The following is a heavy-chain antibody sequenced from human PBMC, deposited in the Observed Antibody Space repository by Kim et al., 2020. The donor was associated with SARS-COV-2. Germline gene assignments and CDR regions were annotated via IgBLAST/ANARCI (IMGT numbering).Heavy chain of an antibody. Sequence: GGSLRLSCAASGFTFSSYWMSWVRQAPGKGLEWVANIKQDGSEKYYVDSVKGRFTISRDNAKNSLYLQMNSLRAEDTAVYYCARARHYYDSSGYYWTPDAFDIWGQGTMVTVSS. D-gene: IGHD3-22*01. CDR1: GFTFSSYW. CDR3: ARARHYYDSSGYYWTPDAFDI. CDR2: IKQDGSEK. V-gene: IGHV3-7*03. J-gene: IGHJ3*02.